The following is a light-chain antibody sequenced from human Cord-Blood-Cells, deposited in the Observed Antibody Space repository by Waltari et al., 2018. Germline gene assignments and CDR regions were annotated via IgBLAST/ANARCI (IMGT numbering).Light chain of an antibody. CDR3: LQDYNYPPT. CDR1: QGIRND. V-gene: IGKV1-6*01. CDR2: AES. J-gene: IGKJ1*01. Sequence: AIQMTQSPSSLSASVGDRVTITCRASQGIRNDLGWYQQKPGKAPKRLIYAESSLQSGIPSRFSGSGSGTDFTLTSSSLQPEEFATYYCLQDYNYPPTFGQGTKLEIK.